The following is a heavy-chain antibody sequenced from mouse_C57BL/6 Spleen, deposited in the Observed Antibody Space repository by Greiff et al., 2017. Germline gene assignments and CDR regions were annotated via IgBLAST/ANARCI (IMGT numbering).Heavy chain of an antibody. CDR3: ARGGTHWDEAMDY. V-gene: IGHV1-82*01. J-gene: IGHJ4*01. D-gene: IGHD4-1*01. CDR1: GYAFSSSW. CDR2: IYPGDGDT. Sequence: VKLVESGPELVKPGASVKISCKASGYAFSSSWMNWVKQRPGKGLEWIGRIYPGDGDTNYNGKFKGKATLTADKSSSTAYMQLSSLTSEDSAVYFCARGGTHWDEAMDYWGQGTSVTVSS.